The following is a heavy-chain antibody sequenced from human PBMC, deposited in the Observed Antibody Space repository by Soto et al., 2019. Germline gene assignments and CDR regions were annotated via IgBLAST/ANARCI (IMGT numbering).Heavy chain of an antibody. J-gene: IGHJ6*02. CDR2: IVPIFGTT. D-gene: IGHD6-19*01. CDR1: GGTFSNYD. Sequence: QVQLVQSGAEVKKPGSSVKVSCKVSGGTFSNYDIDWVRLAPGHGLEWMGGIVPIFGTTYYTQKFQGRATIIADDSTTTAYLEMSSLRSEDTAIYYCARVEAVAGLYNSHGLDVWGQGTAVTVSS. CDR3: ARVEAVAGLYNSHGLDV. V-gene: IGHV1-69*12.